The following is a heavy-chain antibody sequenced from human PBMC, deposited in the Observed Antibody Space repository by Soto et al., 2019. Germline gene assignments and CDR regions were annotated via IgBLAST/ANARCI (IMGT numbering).Heavy chain of an antibody. CDR2: IKQDGSEK. J-gene: IGHJ6*02. CDR1: GFTFSSYW. CDR3: ARIASAGRGWDV. Sequence: EVQLVESGGGLVQPGGSLRLSCAASGFTFSSYWMSWVRQAPVKGLEWVGNIKQDGSEKNYVDFMEGRFTISRDNAENSLYLQMHSLRAEDTAVYYCARIASAGRGWDVWGQGTTVGVSS. V-gene: IGHV3-7*01. D-gene: IGHD6-13*01.